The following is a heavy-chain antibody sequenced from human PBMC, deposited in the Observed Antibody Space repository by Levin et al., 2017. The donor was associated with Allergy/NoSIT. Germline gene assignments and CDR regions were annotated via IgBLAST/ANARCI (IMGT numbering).Heavy chain of an antibody. J-gene: IGHJ4*02. CDR3: ARGRYSYGYTADYFDY. CDR1: GGSISSYY. V-gene: IGHV4-59*01. Sequence: SETLSLTCTVSGGSISSYYWNWIRQPPGKGLEWIGYIYYSGSTNYNPSLKSRVTISVDTSKNQFSLKLSSVTAADTAVYYCARGRYSYGYTADYFDYWGQGTLVTVSS. CDR2: IYYSGST. D-gene: IGHD5-18*01.